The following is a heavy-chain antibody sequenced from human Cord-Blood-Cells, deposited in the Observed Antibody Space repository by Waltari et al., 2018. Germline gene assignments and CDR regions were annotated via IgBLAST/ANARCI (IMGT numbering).Heavy chain of an antibody. Sequence: EVQLVESGGGLVQPGGSLRLSCAASGFTFSSYWMSWVRQAPGKGLEWVANIKQDGSGKYSVESGKGRFTISRDNAKNSLYLQMNSLRAEDTAVYYCARDSMIWAVANSYAFDIWGQGTMVTVSS. J-gene: IGHJ3*02. CDR3: ARDSMIWAVANSYAFDI. D-gene: IGHD4-4*01. CDR2: IKQDGSGK. V-gene: IGHV3-7*01. CDR1: GFTFSSYW.